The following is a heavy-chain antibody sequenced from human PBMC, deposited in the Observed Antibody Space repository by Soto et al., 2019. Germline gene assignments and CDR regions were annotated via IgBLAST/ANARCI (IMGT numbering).Heavy chain of an antibody. CDR2: IYYSGTT. J-gene: IGHJ4*01. Sequence: PSETLSLTCTVSGGSINNYYLSWIRQSPGKGLERIGYIYYSGTTNYNPSLKSRVTISIDRSENQFSLKVSSVTAADTAVYFCTRATYYRYYFDVWGHGTLVTVS. CDR3: TRATYYRYYFDV. V-gene: IGHV4-59*01. D-gene: IGHD3-10*01. CDR1: GGSINNYY.